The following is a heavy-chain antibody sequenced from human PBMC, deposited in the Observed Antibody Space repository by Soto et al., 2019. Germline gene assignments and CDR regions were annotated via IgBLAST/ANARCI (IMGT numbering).Heavy chain of an antibody. CDR1: GGSFSDYY. CDR3: ARERRPPQHWYFDL. Sequence: QVHLQQWGAGLLKPSETLSVTCAVYGGSFSDYYWSWIRQPPGKGLEWIGEINHRGSAHYNPSLKSRVTISVDPSKKQFSLKVTSVTAADTSVYYCARERRPPQHWYFDLWGRGNLVTVSS. J-gene: IGHJ2*01. D-gene: IGHD6-13*01. V-gene: IGHV4-34*01. CDR2: INHRGSA.